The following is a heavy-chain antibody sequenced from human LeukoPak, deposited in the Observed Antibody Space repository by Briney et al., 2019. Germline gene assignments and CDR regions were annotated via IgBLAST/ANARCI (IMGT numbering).Heavy chain of an antibody. CDR3: ARSTGYCSGGSCDIDY. Sequence: SETLSLTCTVSGGPISSYYWSWIRQPPGKGLEWIGYIYYSGSTNYNPSLKSRVTISVDTSKNQFSLKLSSVTAADTAVYYCARSTGYCSGGSCDIDYWGQGTLVTVSS. CDR2: IYYSGST. D-gene: IGHD2-15*01. J-gene: IGHJ4*02. V-gene: IGHV4-59*08. CDR1: GGPISSYY.